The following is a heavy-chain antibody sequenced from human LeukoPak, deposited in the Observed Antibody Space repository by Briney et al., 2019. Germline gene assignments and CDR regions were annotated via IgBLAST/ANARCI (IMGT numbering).Heavy chain of an antibody. CDR1: GFTFSSYA. CDR3: ARGGSGSYCFDY. Sequence: GGSLRLSCAASGFTFSSYAMHWVRQAPGKGLEWVAVIPYDGSNKYYADSVKGRFTISRDNSKNTLYLQVNSLRAEDTAVYYCARGGSGSYCFDYWGQGTLVTVSS. J-gene: IGHJ4*02. CDR2: IPYDGSNK. D-gene: IGHD3-10*01. V-gene: IGHV3-30*04.